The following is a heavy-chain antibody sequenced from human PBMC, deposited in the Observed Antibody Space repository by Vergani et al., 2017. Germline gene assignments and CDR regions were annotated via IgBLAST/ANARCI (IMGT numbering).Heavy chain of an antibody. D-gene: IGHD4/OR15-4a*01. CDR1: GYPFTVSS. CDR3: ARDANYILFDS. Sequence: QVHLVQSGSELKKPGASVKVSCKASGYPFTVSSINWVRQAPGQGLEWMGWINTNTGNPTYAQGFAGRFVFSLETSVSTAYLQISSLKAEDTAVYYCARDANYILFDSWGQGTLVTVSS. V-gene: IGHV7-4-1*02. J-gene: IGHJ4*02. CDR2: INTNTGNP.